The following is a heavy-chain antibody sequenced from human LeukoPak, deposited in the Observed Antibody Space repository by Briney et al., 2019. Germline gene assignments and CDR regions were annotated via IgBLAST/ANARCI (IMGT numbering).Heavy chain of an antibody. J-gene: IGHJ4*02. CDR2: IRAKVYAGTT. V-gene: IGHV3-49*03. CDR3: TRGAMSPDY. CDR1: GFTFGDYA. Sequence: PGRSLRLSCTTSGFTFGDYAMSWFRQAPGKGLEWVGFIRAKVYAGTTEYAASVKGRFTISRDDSKTTAYLQMNSLKTEDTAVYYCTRGAMSPDYWGQGTLVTVSS. D-gene: IGHD5-18*01.